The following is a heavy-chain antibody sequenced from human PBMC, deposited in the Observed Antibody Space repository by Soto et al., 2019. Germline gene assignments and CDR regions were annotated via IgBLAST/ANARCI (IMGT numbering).Heavy chain of an antibody. J-gene: IGHJ4*02. D-gene: IGHD3-10*01. CDR3: VKDTLGTYGHVYFEH. CDR2: IYWDGDE. Sequence: QITLKETGPPLVKPTQTLTLTCTFSGFSFDMNKARVGWVRQPPGKALEWLALIYWDGDEHYSPSLKNRLSITKDTSKDQVVLTLTDVDPADTATYYCVKDTLGTYGHVYFEHWGQRTLVTVSS. V-gene: IGHV2-5*02. CDR1: GFSFDMNKAR.